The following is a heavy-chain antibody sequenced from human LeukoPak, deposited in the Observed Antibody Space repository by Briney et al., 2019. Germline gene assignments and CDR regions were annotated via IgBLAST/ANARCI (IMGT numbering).Heavy chain of an antibody. CDR1: GGSISSGGYY. CDR2: IYHSGST. V-gene: IGHV4-30-2*01. CDR3: ARGGEGDWFDP. J-gene: IGHJ5*02. D-gene: IGHD3-10*01. Sequence: SETLSLTCTVSGGSISSGGYYWSWIRQPPGKGLEWIGYIYHSGSTYYNPSLKSRVTISVDRSKNQFSLKLSSVTAADTAVYYCARGGEGDWFDPWGQGTLVTVSS.